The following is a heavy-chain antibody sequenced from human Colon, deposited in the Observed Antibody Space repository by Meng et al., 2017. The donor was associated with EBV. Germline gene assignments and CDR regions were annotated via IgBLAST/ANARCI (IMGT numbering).Heavy chain of an antibody. CDR3: ARNYYFDY. CDR2: IYYTGST. J-gene: IGHJ4*02. Sequence: QGRLQGSGPGLAKPYQTLALTCTVSGGAINSGDYYWSWIRQPPGKGLEWIGYIYYTGSTYYNPSLKSRVTISMDTSKNQFSLRLSSVTAADTAVYYCARNYYFDYWGQGTLVTVSS. CDR1: GGAINSGDYY. V-gene: IGHV4-30-4*01.